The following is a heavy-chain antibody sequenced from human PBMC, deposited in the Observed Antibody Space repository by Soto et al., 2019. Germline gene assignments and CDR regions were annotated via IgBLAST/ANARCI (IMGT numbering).Heavy chain of an antibody. D-gene: IGHD3-16*02. CDR3: ARMGLHLGGLSRNWFEP. V-gene: IGHV4-31*01. Sequence: QVQLQESGPGLVKPSQTLSLTCTLSGGSISSGNYYWSWIRQHPGKGLEWIGYIYYSGSTHYNPSLKGHVTLSLDTSNNHGSLKLSSVPAADRAVYYWARMGLHLGGLSRNWFEPWGQGTMVTVSS. J-gene: IGHJ5*02. CDR2: IYYSGST. CDR1: GGSISSGNYY.